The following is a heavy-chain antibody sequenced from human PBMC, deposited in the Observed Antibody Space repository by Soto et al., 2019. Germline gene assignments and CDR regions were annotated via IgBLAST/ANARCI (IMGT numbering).Heavy chain of an antibody. Sequence: QVQLVQSGAEVKKPGASVKVSCKASGYTFTSYGISWVRQAPGQGLEWMGWISAYNGNTNYAQKLQVRVTMTTDTSTSTAYMELRSLRSDDTAVYYCARDYYGSGRLNAHTWFDPWGQGTLVTVSS. CDR1: GYTFTSYG. J-gene: IGHJ5*02. CDR3: ARDYYGSGRLNAHTWFDP. V-gene: IGHV1-18*01. CDR2: ISAYNGNT. D-gene: IGHD3-10*01.